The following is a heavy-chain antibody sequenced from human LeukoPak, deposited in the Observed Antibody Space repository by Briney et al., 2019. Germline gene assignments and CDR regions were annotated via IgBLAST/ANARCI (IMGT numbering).Heavy chain of an antibody. D-gene: IGHD3-10*01. Sequence: GGSLRLSCAASGFTFSNAWMSWVRQAPGKGLEWVGRIKSKTDGGTTDYAAPVKGRFTISRDDSKNTLYLQMNSLKTEDTAAYYCTTGLWFVESYLDYWGQGTLVTVSS. J-gene: IGHJ4*02. V-gene: IGHV3-15*01. CDR3: TTGLWFVESYLDY. CDR2: IKSKTDGGTT. CDR1: GFTFSNAW.